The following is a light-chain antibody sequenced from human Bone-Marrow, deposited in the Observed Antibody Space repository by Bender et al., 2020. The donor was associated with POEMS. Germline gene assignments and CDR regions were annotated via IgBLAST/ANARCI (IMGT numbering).Light chain of an antibody. CDR3: QAWDSTTAWI. Sequence: FILTQPHSVSESPGKTVTLSCTRSSGTIAGNYVQWYQQRPGTSPTLVILEDDHRPSGIPERFSGSSSGDTATLAISETQATDEADYYCQAWDSTTAWIFGGGTTLTVL. CDR2: EDD. CDR1: SGTIAGNY. V-gene: IGLV6-57*01. J-gene: IGLJ2*01.